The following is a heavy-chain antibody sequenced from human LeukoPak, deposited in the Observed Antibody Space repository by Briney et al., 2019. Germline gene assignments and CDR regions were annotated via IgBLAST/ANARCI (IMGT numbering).Heavy chain of an antibody. CDR1: GVSISSSNSY. J-gene: IGHJ4*02. V-gene: IGHV4-39*01. D-gene: IGHD3/OR15-3a*01. CDR3: ARQTGSGLFILP. Sequence: SETLSLTCTVSGVSISSSNSYWGWIRQPPGKGLEWIGSIYYSGNTYYNASLKSQVSISIDTSKNQFSLKLTSVTAADTAVYFCARQTGSGLFILPGGQGTLVTVSS. CDR2: IYYSGNT.